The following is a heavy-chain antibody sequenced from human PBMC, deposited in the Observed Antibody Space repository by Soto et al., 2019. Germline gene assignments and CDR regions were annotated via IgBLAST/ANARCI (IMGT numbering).Heavy chain of an antibody. D-gene: IGHD6-13*01. Sequence: SETLSLTCTVSGGSISSYYWSWIRQPPGKGLEWIGYIYYSGSTNYNPSLKSRVTISVDTSKNQFSLKLSSVTAADTAVYYCARDGGIAAAGDLFDYWGQGTLVTVSS. CDR2: IYYSGST. J-gene: IGHJ4*02. CDR3: ARDGGIAAAGDLFDY. V-gene: IGHV4-59*01. CDR1: GGSISSYY.